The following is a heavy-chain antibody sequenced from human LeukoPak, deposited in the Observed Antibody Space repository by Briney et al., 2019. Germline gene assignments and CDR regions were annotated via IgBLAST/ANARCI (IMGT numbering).Heavy chain of an antibody. CDR1: GYTFTDYY. Sequence: GASVKVTCKASGYTFTDYYMHWVRQPPGQGLEWMGWINPNSGGTNFPQKFQGRVTMTRDTSISTAYMELSRLRSDDTAVYYCARGMGGYNWVRAFDIWGQGTVVTVSS. D-gene: IGHD5-24*01. CDR2: INPNSGGT. CDR3: ARGMGGYNWVRAFDI. J-gene: IGHJ3*02. V-gene: IGHV1-2*02.